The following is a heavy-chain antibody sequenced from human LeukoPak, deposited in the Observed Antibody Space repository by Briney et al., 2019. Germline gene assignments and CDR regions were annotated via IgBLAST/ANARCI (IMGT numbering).Heavy chain of an antibody. CDR3: ARVLRNYYYYMDV. Sequence: GASVKVSCKASGGTFSSYAISWVRQAPGQGLEWMGGIIPIFGTANYAQKFQGRVTITADKSTSTAYMELSSLRSEDTAVYYCARVLRNYYYYMDVWGKGTTVTISS. V-gene: IGHV1-69*06. J-gene: IGHJ6*03. D-gene: IGHD3-3*01. CDR1: GGTFSSYA. CDR2: IIPIFGTA.